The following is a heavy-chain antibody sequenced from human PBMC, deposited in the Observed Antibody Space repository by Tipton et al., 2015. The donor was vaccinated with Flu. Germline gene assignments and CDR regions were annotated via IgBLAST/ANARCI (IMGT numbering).Heavy chain of an antibody. Sequence: TLSLTCAVCGYSISSGYYWGWIRQPPGKGLEWIGSIYHSGSTYYNPSLKSRVTISVDTSKNQFSLKLSSVTAADTAVYYCARVDLSGSYTADYWGQGTLVTVSS. V-gene: IGHV4-38-2*01. CDR3: ARVDLSGSYTADY. CDR2: IYHSGST. J-gene: IGHJ4*02. D-gene: IGHD1-26*01. CDR1: GYSISSGYY.